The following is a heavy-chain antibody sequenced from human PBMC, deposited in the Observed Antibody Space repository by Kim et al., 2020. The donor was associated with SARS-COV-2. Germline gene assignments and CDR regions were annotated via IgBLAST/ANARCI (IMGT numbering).Heavy chain of an antibody. CDR1: GFTFSSYG. CDR2: ISYDGSNK. CDR3: AKDHRGGDYVKTLYYFDY. J-gene: IGHJ4*02. D-gene: IGHD4-17*01. Sequence: GGSLRLSCAASGFTFSSYGMHWVSQAPGKGLEWVAVISYDGSNKYYADSVKGRFTISRDNSKNTLYLQMNSLRAEDTAVYYCAKDHRGGDYVKTLYYFDYWGQGTLVTVSS. V-gene: IGHV3-30*18.